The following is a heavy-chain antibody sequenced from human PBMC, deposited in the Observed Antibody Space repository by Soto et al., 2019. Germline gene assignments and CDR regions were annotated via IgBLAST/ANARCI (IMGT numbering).Heavy chain of an antibody. D-gene: IGHD2-2*01. V-gene: IGHV1-46*03. CDR1: GYTFTRYY. Sequence: ASVKVSCKASGYTFTRYYMHLVRQAPGQGLEWMGIINPSGGSTSYAQKFQGRVTMTMGTSTSTVYMELSSLRSEDTGIYYCARDFVEVPSALYYFDYWGQGTLVTVSS. J-gene: IGHJ4*02. CDR3: ARDFVEVPSALYYFDY. CDR2: INPSGGST.